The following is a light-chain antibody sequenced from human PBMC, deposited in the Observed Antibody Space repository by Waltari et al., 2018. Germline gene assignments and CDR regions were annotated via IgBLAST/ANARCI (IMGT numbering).Light chain of an antibody. CDR2: DVR. V-gene: IGLV2-11*01. J-gene: IGLJ1*01. Sequence: QSALTQPRSVSGSPGQSVTISCTGTSSDVGGYNYVTWYQQHPGKAPKLMIYDVRNQPSGVPDRFSGSKSGNTASLTISGLQAEDEADYYCCSYAGSSYVFGTGTKVTVL. CDR3: CSYAGSSYV. CDR1: SSDVGGYNY.